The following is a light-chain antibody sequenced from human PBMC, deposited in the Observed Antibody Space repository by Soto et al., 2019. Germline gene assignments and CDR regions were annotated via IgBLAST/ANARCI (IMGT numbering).Light chain of an antibody. Sequence: EIGVTQSPGTLSLSPGERATLSCRASQSVSSSYLAWYQQKPGQAPRLLIYGASKRAIGLPARFSGSGSGTDFTLTISSLEPEDFAVYYCQQRSNWPPITFGQGTRLAIK. V-gene: IGKV3-11*01. CDR3: QQRSNWPPIT. CDR1: QSVSSSY. CDR2: GAS. J-gene: IGKJ5*01.